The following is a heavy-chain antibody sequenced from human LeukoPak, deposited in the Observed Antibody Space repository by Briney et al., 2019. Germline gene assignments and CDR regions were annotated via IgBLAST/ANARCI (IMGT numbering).Heavy chain of an antibody. CDR1: GFTFSSYS. D-gene: IGHD5-18*01. CDR3: AKGYSYGSGKYYFDY. V-gene: IGHV3-48*01. Sequence: GGSLRLSCAASGFTFSSYSMNWVRQAPGKGLEWVSYISSSSSTIYYADSVKGRFTISRDNAKNSLYLQMNSLRAEDTAVYYCAKGYSYGSGKYYFDYWGQGTLVTVSS. CDR2: ISSSSSTI. J-gene: IGHJ4*02.